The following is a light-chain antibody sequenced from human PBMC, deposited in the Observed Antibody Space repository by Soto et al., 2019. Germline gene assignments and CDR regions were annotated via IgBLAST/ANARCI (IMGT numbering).Light chain of an antibody. Sequence: QSVLTQPPSVSAAPGQKVTISCSGSSSNIGNNYVSWYQQLPGTAPKLLIYDNNKRPSGIPDQFSGPKSGTSATLGITGLQTGDEDDYYCGTWDSSLSAVVLGGGTQVNVL. V-gene: IGLV1-51*01. CDR2: DNN. CDR1: SSNIGNNY. J-gene: IGLJ2*01. CDR3: GTWDSSLSAVV.